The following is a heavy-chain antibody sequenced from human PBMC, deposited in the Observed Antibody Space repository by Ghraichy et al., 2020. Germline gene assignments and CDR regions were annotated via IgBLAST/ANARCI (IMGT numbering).Heavy chain of an antibody. CDR2: ISYDGSNK. D-gene: IGHD3-3*01. J-gene: IGHJ3*02. V-gene: IGHV3-30*04. CDR3: ASGDGKTYYDFWSGPAAFDI. CDR1: GFTFSSYA. Sequence: LSLTCAASGFTFSSYAMHWVRQAPGKGLEWVAVISYDGSNKYYADSVKGRFTISRDNSKNTLYLQMNSLRAEDTAVYYCASGDGKTYYDFWSGPAAFDIWGQGTMVTVSS.